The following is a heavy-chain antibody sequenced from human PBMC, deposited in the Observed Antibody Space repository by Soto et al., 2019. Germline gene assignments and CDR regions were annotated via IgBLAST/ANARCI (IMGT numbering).Heavy chain of an antibody. V-gene: IGHV3-48*01. J-gene: IGHJ3*02. CDR3: AKIHLQHFYDNSGYSLDGFDI. CDR1: GFTFSSYS. D-gene: IGHD3-22*01. Sequence: PGGSLRLSCAASGFTFSSYSMNWVRQAPGKGLEWVSYISSSSSTIYYADSVKGRFTISRDTSENTVYLHMNSLRAEDTAVYYCAKIHLQHFYDNSGYSLDGFDIWGQGTMVTVSS. CDR2: ISSSSSTI.